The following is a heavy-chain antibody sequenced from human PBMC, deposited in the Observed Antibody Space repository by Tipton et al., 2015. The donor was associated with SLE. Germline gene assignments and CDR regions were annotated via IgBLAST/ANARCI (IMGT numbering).Heavy chain of an antibody. CDR1: GYTFTGYY. D-gene: IGHD2-15*01. Sequence: QLVQSGAEVKKPGASVKVSCKASGYTFTGYYIHWVRQAPGQGLEWMGWINPNRGDTNYAQKFQGRVTMTRDTSISTAYMELSSLRSDDTAVYYCARDFSYGVVGATFEYWGQGTLVTVSS. CDR3: ARDFSYGVVGATFEY. CDR2: INPNRGDT. V-gene: IGHV1-2*02. J-gene: IGHJ4*02.